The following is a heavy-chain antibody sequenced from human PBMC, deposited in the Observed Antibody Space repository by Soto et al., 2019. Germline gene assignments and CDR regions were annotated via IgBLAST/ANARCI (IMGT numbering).Heavy chain of an antibody. CDR1: GFTFSSYA. V-gene: IGHV3-23*01. J-gene: IGHJ4*02. CDR2: IRESGYGT. D-gene: IGHD2-8*01. CDR3: AKQMVSATVY. Sequence: EVQLLESGGGLVQPGGSLRLSCAASGFTFSSYAMNWVRQAPGKGLEWVSGIRESGYGTYYADSVRGRFTLSRDNSKSTLYLQMNSLRAEDTAVYYCAKQMVSATVYWGQGTLVTVSS.